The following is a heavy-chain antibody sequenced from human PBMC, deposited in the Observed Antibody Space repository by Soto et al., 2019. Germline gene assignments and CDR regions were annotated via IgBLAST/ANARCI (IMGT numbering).Heavy chain of an antibody. D-gene: IGHD3-22*01. CDR3: SIRAPADTSGYSF. Sequence: QVQLVHFGGGFVKPGGSLRLSCVGSGLTFSDYYMTWVRQAPGKGPEWVSYISSSSSHTKYADSVRGRFTLSRDNAKKSLYLQMNNLRTDDTAVYYCSIRAPADTSGYSFWGQGTLVTVSS. CDR1: GLTFSDYY. J-gene: IGHJ4*02. V-gene: IGHV3-11*06. CDR2: ISSSSSHT.